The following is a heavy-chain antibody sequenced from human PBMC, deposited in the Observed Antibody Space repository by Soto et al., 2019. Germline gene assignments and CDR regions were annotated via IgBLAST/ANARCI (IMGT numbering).Heavy chain of an antibody. CDR1: GFSLSTSGVA. CDR2: IYWDVDK. Sequence: QITLKESGPTLVKPTQTLTLTCSFSGFSLSTSGVAVGWIRQPPGKALEWLALIYWDVDKYYSPSLKSRLTXSXGTSKNQVVLTMTNMDPMDTATYYRAHEGKIRKWIYWGQGTLVTVSS. CDR3: AHEGKIRKWIY. V-gene: IGHV2-5*02. J-gene: IGHJ4*02. D-gene: IGHD5-12*01.